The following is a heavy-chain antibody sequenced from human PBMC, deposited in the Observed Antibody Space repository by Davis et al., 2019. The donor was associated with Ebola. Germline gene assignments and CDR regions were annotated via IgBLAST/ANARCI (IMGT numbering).Heavy chain of an antibody. J-gene: IGHJ4*02. D-gene: IGHD5-24*01. CDR1: LYTFTSYY. CDR3: ATKRWLKVYYFDH. Sequence: SENVSCKASLYTFTSYYSHSVQQPPGQGLEWMGIINPSGGSTSYAQKFQGRVTMTRDTSTSTVYMELSSLRSEDTAVYYCATKRWLKVYYFDHWGQGTLVTVYS. CDR2: INPSGGST. V-gene: IGHV1-46*01.